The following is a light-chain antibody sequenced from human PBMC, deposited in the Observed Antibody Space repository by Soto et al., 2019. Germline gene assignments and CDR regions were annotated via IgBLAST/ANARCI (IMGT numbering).Light chain of an antibody. J-gene: IGKJ4*01. CDR3: QQTNSFPLT. Sequence: DIQMTQSPSSVSASVGDRVTITCRASQGIRSWLAWYQQKPGKAPNLLIYAASSLQSGVPSRFSGSGSGTDFTLTISSLQPEDFATYYCQQTNSFPLTFGGGTKWEIK. CDR1: QGIRSW. V-gene: IGKV1-12*01. CDR2: AAS.